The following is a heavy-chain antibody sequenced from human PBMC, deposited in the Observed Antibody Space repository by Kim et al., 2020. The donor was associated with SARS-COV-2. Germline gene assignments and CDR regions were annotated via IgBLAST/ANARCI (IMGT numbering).Heavy chain of an antibody. CDR3: AGDLVLLSYYGMDV. Sequence: YADSVKGRYTNSRDNSKNALYLQMNSLRAEDTAVYYCAGDLVLLSYYGMDVWGQGTTVTVSS. J-gene: IGHJ6*02. V-gene: IGHV3-33*01. D-gene: IGHD3-10*01.